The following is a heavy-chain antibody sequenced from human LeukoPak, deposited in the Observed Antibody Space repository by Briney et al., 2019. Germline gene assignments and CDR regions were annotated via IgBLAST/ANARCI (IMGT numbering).Heavy chain of an antibody. V-gene: IGHV4-39*07. D-gene: IGHD2-15*01. CDR2: IHYSGST. CDR1: GGSISSCSYY. CDR3: ARGYCSGGSCYSYYYYNYMDV. Sequence: PSETLSLTCTVSGGSISSCSYYWGWIRQPPGKGLEWIGSIHYSGSTNYNPSLKSRVTISVDTSKYQFSLKLSSVTAADTAVYYCARGYCSGGSCYSYYYYNYMDVWGKGTTVTVSS. J-gene: IGHJ6*03.